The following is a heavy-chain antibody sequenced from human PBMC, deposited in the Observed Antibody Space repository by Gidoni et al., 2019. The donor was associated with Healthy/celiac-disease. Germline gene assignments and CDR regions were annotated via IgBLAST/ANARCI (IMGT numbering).Heavy chain of an antibody. J-gene: IGHJ4*02. CDR2: ISPGDSAT. CDR3: ARRYYYDSSGYLYFDY. D-gene: IGHD3-22*01. Sequence: EVQLVQSGAAVKKPGESLTISCKGSGYSFPSYWIGWVRQIPGKGLAWMGIISPGDSATRYSPSCQGQVTISADKSISTAYLQWSSLKASDTAMYYCARRYYYDSSGYLYFDYWGQGTLVTVSS. CDR1: GYSFPSYW. V-gene: IGHV5-51*01.